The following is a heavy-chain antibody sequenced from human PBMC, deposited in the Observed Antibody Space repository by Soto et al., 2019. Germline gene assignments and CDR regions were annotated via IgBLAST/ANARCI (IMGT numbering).Heavy chain of an antibody. D-gene: IGHD1-26*01. CDR2: ISVYNGNT. Sequence: QVQLVQSGAEVKKPGASVKVSCKASGYTFFNYGVTWVRQAPGQGLEWMGWISVYNGNTNYAQKLQGRVTLTTDISTNTAYMELRSLTSDETAVYYCARDSLSGTDAFDIWGQGTMVTVSS. J-gene: IGHJ3*02. V-gene: IGHV1-18*01. CDR1: GYTFFNYG. CDR3: ARDSLSGTDAFDI.